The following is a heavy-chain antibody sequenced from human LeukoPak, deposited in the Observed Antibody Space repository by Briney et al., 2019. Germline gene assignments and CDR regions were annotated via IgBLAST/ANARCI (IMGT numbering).Heavy chain of an antibody. CDR3: AKEEGGGYDSGFDY. D-gene: IGHD5-12*01. V-gene: IGHV3-33*06. J-gene: IGHJ4*02. CDR2: ISYDGSNK. CDR1: GFTFSNYG. Sequence: PGGSLRLSCSASGFTFSNYGMHWVRQAPGKGLEWVAVISYDGSNKYYADTVKGRFTISRDNSKNTLYLQMNSLRAEDTAVYYCAKEEGGGYDSGFDYWGQGTLVTVSS.